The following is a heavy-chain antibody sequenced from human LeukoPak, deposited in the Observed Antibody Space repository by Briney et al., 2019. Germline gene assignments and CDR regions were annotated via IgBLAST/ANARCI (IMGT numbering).Heavy chain of an antibody. Sequence: PGGSLRLSCAASGFTFSSYAMSWVRQAPGKGLERVSAISGSGGSTYYADSVKGRFTISRDNSKNTLYLQMNSLRAEDTAVYYCAKDKGGYSSSFDYWGQGTLVTVSS. D-gene: IGHD6-13*01. CDR1: GFTFSSYA. CDR2: ISGSGGST. CDR3: AKDKGGYSSSFDY. J-gene: IGHJ4*02. V-gene: IGHV3-23*01.